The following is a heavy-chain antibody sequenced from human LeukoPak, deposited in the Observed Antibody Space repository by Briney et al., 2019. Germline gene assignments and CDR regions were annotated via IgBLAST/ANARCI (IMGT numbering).Heavy chain of an antibody. CDR3: ARNRTGTFDF. V-gene: IGHV1-18*01. J-gene: IGHJ4*02. CDR2: ISGDSYDT. Sequence: ASVKVSCKASGYTFRNYGINRVRQAPGQGLEWMGWISGDSYDTKYEQKLQGRVTMTTDTSTNTAYMELRSLRSDDTAMYYCARNRTGTFDFWGQGTLVTVSS. CDR1: GYTFRNYG. D-gene: IGHD3-10*01.